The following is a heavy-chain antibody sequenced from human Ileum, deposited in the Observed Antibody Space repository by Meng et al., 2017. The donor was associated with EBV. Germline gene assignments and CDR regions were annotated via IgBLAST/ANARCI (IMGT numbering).Heavy chain of an antibody. CDR3: ARGGDSSGWYWYFDY. Sequence: VHLVRSGGEVKKPGSSVKVSRKASEGTFSRYSISWVRQAPGQGLEWMGGIIPPFDTANYAQKFQGRVTITADKSTGTAYMELSSLRSEDTAIYYCARGGDSSGWYWYFDYWGQGTLVTVSS. J-gene: IGHJ4*02. CDR1: EGTFSRYS. V-gene: IGHV1-69*06. D-gene: IGHD6-19*01. CDR2: IIPPFDTA.